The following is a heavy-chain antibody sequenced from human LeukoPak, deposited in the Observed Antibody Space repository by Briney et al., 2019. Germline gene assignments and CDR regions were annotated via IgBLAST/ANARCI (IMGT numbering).Heavy chain of an antibody. CDR2: ISGSGGST. CDR3: AKVEYSSNIPQH. V-gene: IGHV3-23*01. Sequence: GGSLRLSCAASGFTFSGSAMSWVRQAPGKGLEWVSSISGSGGSTYYADSVKGRFTISRDNSKNTQYLQMNSLRAEDTAVYYCAKVEYSSNIPQHWGQGTLVTVSS. J-gene: IGHJ1*01. CDR1: GFTFSGSA. D-gene: IGHD6-6*01.